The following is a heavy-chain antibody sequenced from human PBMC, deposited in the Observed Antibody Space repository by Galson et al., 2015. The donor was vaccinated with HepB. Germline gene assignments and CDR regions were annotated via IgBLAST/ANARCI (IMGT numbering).Heavy chain of an antibody. Sequence: SLRLSCAASGFTFGDYAMSWFRQAPGKGLEWVGFIRSKAYGGTTEYAASVKGRFTISRDDSKSIAYLQMNSLKTEDTAVYYCTSPMVRGRWDFDYWGQGTLVTVSS. V-gene: IGHV3-49*03. CDR1: GFTFGDYA. CDR2: IRSKAYGGTT. J-gene: IGHJ4*02. D-gene: IGHD3-10*01. CDR3: TSPMVRGRWDFDY.